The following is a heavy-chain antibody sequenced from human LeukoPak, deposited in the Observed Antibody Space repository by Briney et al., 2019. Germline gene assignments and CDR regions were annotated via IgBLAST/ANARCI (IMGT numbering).Heavy chain of an antibody. CDR3: AESARGDSAFDI. V-gene: IGHV1-46*01. J-gene: IGHJ3*02. D-gene: IGHD3-10*01. CDR2: INPSGGST. CDR1: GGTFSNYA. Sequence: GASVKVSCKASGGTFSNYAVSWVRQAPGQGLEWMGIINPSGGSTSYAQKFQGRVTMTTDTSTSTAYMELRSLRSDDTAVYYCAESARGDSAFDIWGQGTMVTVSS.